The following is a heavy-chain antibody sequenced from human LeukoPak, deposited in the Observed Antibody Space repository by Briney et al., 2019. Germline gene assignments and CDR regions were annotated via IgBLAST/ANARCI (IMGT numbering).Heavy chain of an antibody. CDR1: GGSISGYH. V-gene: IGHV4-59*01. CDR3: AKVPRSYYYYYYMDG. CDR2: IYYCGSS. J-gene: IGHJ6*03. Sequence: SESLSLTRNVAGGSISGYHCSWIRQPPGEGRESLGFIYYCGSSSYNPSLKSRVTMSADTSKNQFSLKLSSVTAADTAVYYCAKVPRSYYYYYYMDGWGKGTTVSVCS.